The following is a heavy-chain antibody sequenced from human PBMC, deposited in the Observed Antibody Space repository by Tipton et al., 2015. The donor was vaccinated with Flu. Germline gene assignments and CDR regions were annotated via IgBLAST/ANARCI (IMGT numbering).Heavy chain of an antibody. CDR3: AREGRREQLALDY. V-gene: IGHV4-39*07. Sequence: TLSLTCTVSGDSISSSSYYWGWIRQPPGKGLEWIGSIYYSGSTYCNPSLKSRVTISVDTSKNQFSPKLSSVTAADTAVYYCAREGRREQLALDYWGQGTLVTVSS. D-gene: IGHD6-6*01. J-gene: IGHJ4*02. CDR2: IYYSGST. CDR1: GDSISSSSYY.